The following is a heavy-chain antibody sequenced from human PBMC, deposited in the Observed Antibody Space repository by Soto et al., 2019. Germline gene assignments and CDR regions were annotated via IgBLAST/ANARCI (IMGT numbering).Heavy chain of an antibody. CDR3: AKDRAVTTLYYYYGMDV. CDR2: IWYDGSNK. J-gene: IGHJ6*02. Sequence: PGESLKISCAASGFTFSSYGMHWVRQAPGKGLEWVAVIWYDGSNKYYADSVKGRFTISRDNSKNTLYLQMNSLRAEDTAVYYCAKDRAVTTLYYYYGMDVWGQGTTVTVSS. CDR1: GFTFSSYG. V-gene: IGHV3-30*02. D-gene: IGHD4-4*01.